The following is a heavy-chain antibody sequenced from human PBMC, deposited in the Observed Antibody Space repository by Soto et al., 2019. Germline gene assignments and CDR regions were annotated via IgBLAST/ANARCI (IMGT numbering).Heavy chain of an antibody. V-gene: IGHV4-31*03. Sequence: QVQLQESGPGLVKPSQTLSLTCTVSGGSISSGGYYWSWIRQHPGKGLEWIGYIYYRGSTYYNPSLKSRVTISVDTSKNQVPLKLSSVTAADTAVYYCARMIAVAGIGYGMDVWGQGTTVTVSS. D-gene: IGHD6-19*01. CDR1: GGSISSGGYY. CDR3: ARMIAVAGIGYGMDV. J-gene: IGHJ6*02. CDR2: IYYRGST.